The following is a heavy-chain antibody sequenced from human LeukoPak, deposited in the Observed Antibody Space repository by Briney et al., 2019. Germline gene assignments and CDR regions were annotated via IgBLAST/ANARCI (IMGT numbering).Heavy chain of an antibody. D-gene: IGHD3-10*01. V-gene: IGHV1-69*13. Sequence: ASVKVSCKASGGTSSSYAISWVRQAPGQGLEWMGGIIPIFGTANYAQKFQGRVTITADESTSTAYMELSSLRSEDTAVYYCARGRKWFGEFLGPGDYWGQGTLVTVSS. CDR2: IIPIFGTA. CDR1: GGTSSSYA. CDR3: ARGRKWFGEFLGPGDY. J-gene: IGHJ4*02.